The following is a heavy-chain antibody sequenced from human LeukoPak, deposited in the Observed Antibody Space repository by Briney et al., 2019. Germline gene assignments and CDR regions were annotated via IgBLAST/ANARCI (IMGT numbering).Heavy chain of an antibody. J-gene: IGHJ4*02. V-gene: IGHV3-30*18. Sequence: GGSLRLSCAASEFNFSTYGMHWVRQAPGRGLEWVAVISYDGSKKYYADSVKGRFTISRDNSKNTLYLQTNSLRPEDTAVYYCAKQLDASGYYFDYWGQGTLVTVSS. CDR3: AKQLDASGYYFDY. CDR2: ISYDGSKK. D-gene: IGHD6-6*01. CDR1: EFNFSTYG.